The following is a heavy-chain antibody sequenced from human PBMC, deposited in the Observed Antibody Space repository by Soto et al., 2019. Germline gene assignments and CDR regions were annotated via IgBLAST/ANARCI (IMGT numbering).Heavy chain of an antibody. J-gene: IGHJ6*02. CDR1: GFSFRDYD. D-gene: IGHD1-26*01. V-gene: IGHV3-13*05. CDR2: LGAARDP. Sequence: GGSLRLSCAASGFSFRDYDMHWVRQRKGKGLEWVSALGAARDPYYVGSVKGRFSVSRDNAQNSLFLQMNNLRVDDTAVYFCARAYLGRMPRRADYYYAMDVWGRGTTVTVSS. CDR3: ARAYLGRMPRRADYYYAMDV.